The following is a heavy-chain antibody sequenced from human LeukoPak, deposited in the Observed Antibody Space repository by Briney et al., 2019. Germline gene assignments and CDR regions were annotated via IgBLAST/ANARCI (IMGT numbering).Heavy chain of an antibody. CDR3: ARDKGDAAAASLYYFDY. J-gene: IGHJ4*02. CDR2: IIPILGIA. Sequence: SVKVSCKASGGTFSSYAISWVRQAPGQGLEWMGRIIPILGIANYAQKFQGRVTITADKSTSTAYMELSSLRSEDTAVYYCARDKGDAAAASLYYFDYWGQGTLVTVSS. D-gene: IGHD6-13*01. V-gene: IGHV1-69*04. CDR1: GGTFSSYA.